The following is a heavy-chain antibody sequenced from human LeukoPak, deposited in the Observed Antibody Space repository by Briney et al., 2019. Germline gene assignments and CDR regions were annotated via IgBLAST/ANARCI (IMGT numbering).Heavy chain of an antibody. CDR1: GFTFSSYA. D-gene: IGHD6-19*01. J-gene: IGHJ4*02. Sequence: GGSLRLSCAASGFTFSSYAIQWVRQAPGKGLEWVSSISRSGSYTYYADSVKGRFTISRDNAKNSLDLQMNSLRVEDTAVYYCARLQWLQTGRDFLDYWGQGTLVTVSS. CDR3: ARLQWLQTGRDFLDY. V-gene: IGHV3-21*06. CDR2: ISRSGSYT.